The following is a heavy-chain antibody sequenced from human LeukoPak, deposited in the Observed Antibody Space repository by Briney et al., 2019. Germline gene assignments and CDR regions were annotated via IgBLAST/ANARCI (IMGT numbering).Heavy chain of an antibody. Sequence: QPGGSLRLSCVVSGFTFRSYAMYWVRQAPGKGLEWVSEISGSPDNTYYADSVKGRFATSRDDSRNTLYLQMNSLRAEDTAVYYCARLVGVSPLDYWGQGTPVTVSS. V-gene: IGHV3-23*01. CDR2: ISGSPDNT. D-gene: IGHD3-16*01. J-gene: IGHJ4*02. CDR3: ARLVGVSPLDY. CDR1: GFTFRSYA.